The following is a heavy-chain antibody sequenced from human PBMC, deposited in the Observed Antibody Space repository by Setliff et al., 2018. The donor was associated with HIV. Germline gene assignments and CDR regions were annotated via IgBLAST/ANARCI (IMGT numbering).Heavy chain of an antibody. V-gene: IGHV1-69*13. CDR2: IIPLFGTA. CDR3: ARDRHHYDSSGFDASDL. CDR1: GGTFSNYA. Sequence: GASVKVSCKASGGTFSNYAFSWVRQAPGQGLEWMGGIIPLFGTANYAQNFQGRVTITADASTSTAYMELSSLGSEDTAMYYCARDRHHYDSSGFDASDLWGQGTMVTVSS. D-gene: IGHD3-22*01. J-gene: IGHJ3*01.